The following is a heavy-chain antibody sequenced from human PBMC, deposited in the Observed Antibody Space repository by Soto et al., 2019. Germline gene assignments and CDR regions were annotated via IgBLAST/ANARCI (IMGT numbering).Heavy chain of an antibody. Sequence: PSETLSLTCIVSGGSVSSGSHYWNWIRQPPGKGLEWLGYMSYSGSTKYNSSLKSRVSMSVDTSKNQFSLKLSSVTAADAAVYYCARQVDTAQFTDYFDCWGQGALVTAPQ. CDR3: ARQVDTAQFTDYFDC. D-gene: IGHD5-18*01. CDR2: MSYSGST. V-gene: IGHV4-61*01. CDR1: GGSVSSGSHY. J-gene: IGHJ4*02.